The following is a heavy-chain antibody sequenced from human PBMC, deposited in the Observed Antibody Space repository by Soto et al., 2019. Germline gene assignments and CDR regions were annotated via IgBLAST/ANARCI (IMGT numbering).Heavy chain of an antibody. CDR1: GYTFTSYA. V-gene: IGHV1-3*01. Sequence: QVQLVQSGAEVKKPGASVKVSCKASGYTFTSYAMHWVRQAPGQRLEWMGWINAGNGNTKYSQKFQGRVTITRDTSASTAYMELGSLRSEDTAVYYCARDPGFGDGMDVWGQGTTVTVSS. J-gene: IGHJ6*02. D-gene: IGHD3-10*01. CDR2: INAGNGNT. CDR3: ARDPGFGDGMDV.